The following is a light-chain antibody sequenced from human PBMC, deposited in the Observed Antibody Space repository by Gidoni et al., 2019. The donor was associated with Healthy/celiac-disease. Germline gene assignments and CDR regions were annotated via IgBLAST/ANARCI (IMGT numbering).Light chain of an antibody. CDR2: AAS. V-gene: IGKV1-27*01. Sequence: IQMTQSPSSLSASVGDRVTITCRASQGISNYLAWYQQKPGKVPKLLIYAASTLQSGVPSRFSGSGSGTDFTLNISSLQAEDVGTYYCKKYNSAPRTFGPGTKVDIK. CDR3: KKYNSAPRT. J-gene: IGKJ3*01. CDR1: QGISNY.